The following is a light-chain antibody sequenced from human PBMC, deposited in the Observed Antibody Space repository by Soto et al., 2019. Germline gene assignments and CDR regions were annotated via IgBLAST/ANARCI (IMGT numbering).Light chain of an antibody. J-gene: IGKJ4*01. CDR1: QSVGSN. CDR3: HQRSKWPLT. V-gene: IGKV3-11*01. Sequence: ETVMTQSPDILSVSPGEGATLSCRASQSVGSNLAWYQQKPGQAPRLLIYDASNRATDIPDRFSGSGSGTDFTLTISSLDPEDFAVYYCHQRSKWPLTFGGGTKVDIK. CDR2: DAS.